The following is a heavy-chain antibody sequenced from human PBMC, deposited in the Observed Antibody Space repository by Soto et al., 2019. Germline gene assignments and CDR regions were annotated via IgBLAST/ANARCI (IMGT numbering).Heavy chain of an antibody. CDR3: AKGIAAAAYAEYFQH. Sequence: EVQLLESGGGLVQPGGSLRLSCAASGFTFSSYAMSWVRQAPGKGLEWVSAISGSAGSTYYADAVKGRFTISRDNSKNTLYLQMNSLRAEDTAVYYCAKGIAAAAYAEYFQHWGQGTLVTVSS. CDR2: ISGSAGST. CDR1: GFTFSSYA. V-gene: IGHV3-23*01. D-gene: IGHD6-13*01. J-gene: IGHJ1*01.